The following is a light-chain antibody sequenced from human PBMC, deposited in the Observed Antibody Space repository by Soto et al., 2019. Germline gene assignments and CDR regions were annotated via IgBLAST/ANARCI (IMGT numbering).Light chain of an antibody. CDR1: SSDVGGSKV. CDR2: EDT. J-gene: IGLJ3*02. CDR3: CSYASSATGV. Sequence: HSALTQPASVSGSPGQSITISCTGPSSDVGGSKVVSWYQHHPGKAPKLIIYEDTKRPSGVSTRFSGSKSGNTASLTISGLQAEDEADYYCCSYASSATGVFGGGTKLTVL. V-gene: IGLV2-23*01.